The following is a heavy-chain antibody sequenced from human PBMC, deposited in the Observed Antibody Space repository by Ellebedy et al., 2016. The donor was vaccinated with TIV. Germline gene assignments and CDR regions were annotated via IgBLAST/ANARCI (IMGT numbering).Heavy chain of an antibody. CDR3: ANGYSSSWYDY. V-gene: IGHV4-59*01. D-gene: IGHD6-13*01. Sequence: SETLSLTCAVYGGSFSGYYWSWIRQPPGKGLEWIGYIYYSGSTNYNPSLKSRVTISVDTSKNQFSLKLSSVTAADTAVYYCANGYSSSWYDYWGQGTLVTVSS. CDR2: IYYSGST. CDR1: GGSFSGYY. J-gene: IGHJ4*02.